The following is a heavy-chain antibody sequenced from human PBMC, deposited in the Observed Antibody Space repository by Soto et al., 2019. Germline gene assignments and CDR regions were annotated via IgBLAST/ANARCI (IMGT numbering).Heavy chain of an antibody. D-gene: IGHD4-17*01. V-gene: IGHV3-48*03. J-gene: IGHJ4*02. CDR1: GFSFSGYG. CDR3: ANTVTTVDY. Sequence: GGSLRLSCAASGFSFSGYGMNWVRQAPGKGLEWISYISSSGSLIYYADSLKGRFTISRDNAKNSLYLQMNSLRAEDTAVYYCANTVTTVDYWGQGTLVTVSS. CDR2: ISSSGSLI.